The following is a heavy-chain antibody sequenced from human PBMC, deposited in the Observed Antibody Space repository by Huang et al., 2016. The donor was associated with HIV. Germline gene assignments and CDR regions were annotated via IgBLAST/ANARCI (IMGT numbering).Heavy chain of an antibody. CDR2: SWTEDGEP. J-gene: IGHJ4*02. Sequence: QVQLVQSGAEVRKPGASVKVSCKVSGYILTDLAMQWVRQSPGKGLEWMGGSWTEDGEPMYADKWQGRVTMTEDTSTDTAYLELSGLTSDDTAVYYCATHSGGDSYAPYYWGQGTLVTVSS. CDR3: ATHSGGDSYAPYY. D-gene: IGHD2-21*02. CDR1: GYILTDLA. V-gene: IGHV1-24*01.